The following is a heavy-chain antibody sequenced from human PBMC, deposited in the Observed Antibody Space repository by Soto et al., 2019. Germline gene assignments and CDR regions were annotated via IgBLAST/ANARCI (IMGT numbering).Heavy chain of an antibody. D-gene: IGHD1-7*01. CDR3: ARGDWNYEFYCYYGMDV. Sequence: SVKVSCKASGGTFSSYAISWVRQAPGQGLEWMGGIIPIFGTANYAQKFQGRVTITADKSTSTAYMELSSLRSEDTAVYYCARGDWNYEFYCYYGMDVWGQGTTVTVSS. CDR1: GGTFSSYA. J-gene: IGHJ6*02. CDR2: IIPIFGTA. V-gene: IGHV1-69*06.